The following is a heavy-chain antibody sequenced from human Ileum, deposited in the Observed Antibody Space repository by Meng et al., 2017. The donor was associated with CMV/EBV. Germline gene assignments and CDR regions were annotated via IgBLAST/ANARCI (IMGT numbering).Heavy chain of an antibody. CDR3: VTNLHCSGGSCRNY. Sequence: GRFLRLSCAASGFTFSGDWMHWVRQAPGKGLMLVSRINSDGSRTEYADFVKGRFTISRDNANNTLYLVMSSLRAEDTAVYYCVTNLHCSGGSCRNYWGQGTLVTVSS. D-gene: IGHD2-15*01. V-gene: IGHV3-74*03. J-gene: IGHJ4*02. CDR2: INSDGSRT. CDR1: GFTFSGDW.